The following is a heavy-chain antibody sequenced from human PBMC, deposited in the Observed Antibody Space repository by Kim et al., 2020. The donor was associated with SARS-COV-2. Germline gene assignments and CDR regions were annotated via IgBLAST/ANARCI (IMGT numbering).Heavy chain of an antibody. D-gene: IGHD3-10*01. CDR1: GFSFDSYA. V-gene: IGHV3-23*01. Sequence: GGSLRLSCAASGFSFDSYAMTWVRQGPGKGLEWVSLIGSNGVATHYADSVKGRFTISRDNSKSTLYLQINSLRAEDTAVYYCALRSDSSWSYFDYWGQGALVTVSS. CDR3: ALRSDSSWSYFDY. CDR2: IGSNGVAT. J-gene: IGHJ4*02.